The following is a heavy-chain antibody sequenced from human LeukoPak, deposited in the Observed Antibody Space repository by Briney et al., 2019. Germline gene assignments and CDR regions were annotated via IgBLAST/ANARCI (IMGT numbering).Heavy chain of an antibody. CDR2: QYYSGAT. CDR3: ARVGRGPVGY. Sequence: PSETLSLTCSVSGGSMNPYYWNWIRQPPGKGPEWIGYQYYSGATDYNPSLKSRVTISVDTSKNQFSLKLSSVTAADTAVYYCARVGRGPVGYWGQGTLVTVSS. D-gene: IGHD3-10*01. V-gene: IGHV4-59*12. J-gene: IGHJ4*02. CDR1: GGSMNPYY.